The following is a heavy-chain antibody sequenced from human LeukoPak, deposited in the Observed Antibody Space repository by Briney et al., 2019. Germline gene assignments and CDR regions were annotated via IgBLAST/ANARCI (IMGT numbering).Heavy chain of an antibody. CDR1: AFTFSTYA. V-gene: IGHV3-48*01. J-gene: IGHJ6*03. Sequence: GGSLRLSCAASAFTFSTYAMTWVRQAPGTGLEWVSYISSSSNTIYYADSVKGRFTISRDNAKNSLYLQMNSLRAEDTAVYYCARDAGYGGNSDYYYMDVWGKGTTVTVSS. CDR2: ISSSSNTI. D-gene: IGHD4-23*01. CDR3: ARDAGYGGNSDYYYMDV.